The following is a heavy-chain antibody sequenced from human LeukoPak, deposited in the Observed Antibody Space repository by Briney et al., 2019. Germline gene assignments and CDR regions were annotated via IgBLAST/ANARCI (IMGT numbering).Heavy chain of an antibody. CDR3: ARLYYGSGSYYKDNWFDP. J-gene: IGHJ5*02. CDR1: GYTFTSYG. CDR2: ISAYNGNT. Sequence: GASVKVSCKASGYTFTSYGISWVRQAPGQGLEWMGWISAYNGNTNYAQKLQGRVTMTTDTSTSTAYMELRSLRSDGTAVYYCARLYYGSGSYYKDNWFDPWGQGTLVTVSS. D-gene: IGHD3-10*01. V-gene: IGHV1-18*01.